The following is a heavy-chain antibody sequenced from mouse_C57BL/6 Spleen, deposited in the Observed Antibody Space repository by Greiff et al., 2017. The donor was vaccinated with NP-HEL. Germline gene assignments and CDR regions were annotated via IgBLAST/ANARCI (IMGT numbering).Heavy chain of an antibody. Sequence: DVMLVESGGGLVKPGGSLKLSCAASGFTFSDYGMHWVRQAPEKGLEWVAYISSGSSTIYYADTVKGRFTISRDNAKNTLFLQMTSLRSEDTAMYYCARPGNYGSSYYAMDYWGQGTSVTVSS. J-gene: IGHJ4*01. CDR1: GFTFSDYG. D-gene: IGHD1-1*01. V-gene: IGHV5-17*01. CDR3: ARPGNYGSSYYAMDY. CDR2: ISSGSSTI.